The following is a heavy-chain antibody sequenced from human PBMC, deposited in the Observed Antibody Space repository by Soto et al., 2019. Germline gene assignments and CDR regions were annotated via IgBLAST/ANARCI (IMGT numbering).Heavy chain of an antibody. CDR1: GYTFTSYD. CDR2: MNPNSGNT. CDR3: ARGYCSGGSCRHYPFDP. Sequence: ASVKVSCKASGYTFTSYDINWVRQATGQGLEWMGWMNPNSGNTGYAQKFQGRVTMTRNTSISKAYMELSSLRSEDTAVYYCARGYCSGGSCRHYPFDPWGQGTLVTVSS. J-gene: IGHJ5*02. V-gene: IGHV1-8*01. D-gene: IGHD2-15*01.